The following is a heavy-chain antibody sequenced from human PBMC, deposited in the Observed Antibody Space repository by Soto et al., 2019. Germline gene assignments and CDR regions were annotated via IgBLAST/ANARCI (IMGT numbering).Heavy chain of an antibody. Sequence: PSETLSLTCTVSGGSVSSGSYYWSWIRQPPGKGLEWIGYIYYSGSTNYNPSLKSRVTISVDTSKNQFSLKLSSVTAADTAVYYCARESPRYFDWLRVWFDPWGQGTLVTVSS. J-gene: IGHJ5*02. V-gene: IGHV4-61*01. D-gene: IGHD3-9*01. CDR2: IYYSGST. CDR1: GGSVSSGSYY. CDR3: ARESPRYFDWLRVWFDP.